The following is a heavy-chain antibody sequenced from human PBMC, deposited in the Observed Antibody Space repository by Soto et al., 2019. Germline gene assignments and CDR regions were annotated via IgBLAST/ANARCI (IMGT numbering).Heavy chain of an antibody. CDR2: ILHDGSNE. Sequence: VGSLRLSCAASGFTISNYIMHWVRQAPGKGLEWVAMILHDGSNEYYANSVKGRFTISRDISKKTLYLQMNSLRTEDTAMYFCARDWGSSTFNHMDVWGQGTPVTVSS. D-gene: IGHD2-2*01. J-gene: IGHJ6*02. CDR3: ARDWGSSTFNHMDV. CDR1: GFTISNYI. V-gene: IGHV3-30-3*01.